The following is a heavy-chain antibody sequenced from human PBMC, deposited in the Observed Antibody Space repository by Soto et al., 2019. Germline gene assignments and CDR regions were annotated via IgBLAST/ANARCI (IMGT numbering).Heavy chain of an antibody. CDR1: GSSFRTYA. J-gene: IGHJ6*02. CDR2: IIPIFGSV. Sequence: QVQLLQSGTEVTKPGSSVRVSCEASGSSFRTYAISWVRQAPGQGLEWMGEIIPIFGSVNYAQKFQDRVTISAVESTTTVYMDLKRLRSNDTGVYYCAKGAVAGTPTSYYYYGMDVWGQGTTVTVSS. V-gene: IGHV1-69*12. D-gene: IGHD6-19*01. CDR3: AKGAVAGTPTSYYYYGMDV.